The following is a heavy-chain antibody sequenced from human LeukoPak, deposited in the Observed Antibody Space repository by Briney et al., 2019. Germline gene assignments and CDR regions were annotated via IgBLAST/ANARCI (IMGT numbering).Heavy chain of an antibody. V-gene: IGHV3-7*04. CDR2: IKQDGSEK. D-gene: IGHD4-17*01. J-gene: IGHJ4*02. CDR3: ARDRDYGDYPPDY. Sequence: GGSLRHSCAASGFTFSSYWMSWVRQAPGKGLEWVANIKQDGSEKYYVDSVKGRFTISRDNAKNSLYLQMNSLRAEDTAVYYCARDRDYGDYPPDYWGQGTLVTVSS. CDR1: GFTFSSYW.